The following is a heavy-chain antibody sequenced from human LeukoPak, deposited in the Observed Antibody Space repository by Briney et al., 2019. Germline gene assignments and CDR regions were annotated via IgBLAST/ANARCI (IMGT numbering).Heavy chain of an antibody. Sequence: SGGSLRLSCAASGFTFSSYWMHWVRQAPGKGLEWVSVIYSGGSTYYADSVKGRFTISRDNSKNTLYLQMNSLRAEDTAVYYCHIAAGRDYYYYGMDVWGQGTTVTVSS. CDR3: HIAAGRDYYYYGMDV. CDR1: GFTFSSYW. D-gene: IGHD6-13*01. J-gene: IGHJ6*02. CDR2: IYSGGST. V-gene: IGHV3-53*01.